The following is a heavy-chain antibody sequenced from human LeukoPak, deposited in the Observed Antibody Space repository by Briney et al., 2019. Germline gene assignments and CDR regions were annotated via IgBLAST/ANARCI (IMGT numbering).Heavy chain of an antibody. CDR3: ASIDYYDSSGSEFDY. CDR2: TSSSSYI. CDR1: GFTFSSYS. V-gene: IGHV3-21*01. D-gene: IGHD3-22*01. Sequence: GGSLRLSCAASGFTFSSYSMNWVRQAPGKGLEWVSSTSSSSYIYYADSVKGRFTISRDNAKNSLYLQMNSLRAEDTAVYYCASIDYYDSSGSEFDYWGQGTLVTVSS. J-gene: IGHJ4*02.